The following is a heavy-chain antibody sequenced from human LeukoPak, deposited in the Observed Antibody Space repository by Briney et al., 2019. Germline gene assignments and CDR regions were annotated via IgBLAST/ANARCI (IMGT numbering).Heavy chain of an antibody. J-gene: IGHJ6*03. CDR3: ARAGDIVVVAVTGAGYYYMDV. Sequence: ASVKVYCKASGYTFTNYGISWVRQAPGQGLEWMGWISAYNGNTNYAQKLQGRVTMTTDTSTRTAYMELRSLRSDDTAVYYCARAGDIVVVAVTGAGYYYMDVWGKGTTVTVSS. CDR1: GYTFTNYG. D-gene: IGHD2-2*01. CDR2: ISAYNGNT. V-gene: IGHV1-18*01.